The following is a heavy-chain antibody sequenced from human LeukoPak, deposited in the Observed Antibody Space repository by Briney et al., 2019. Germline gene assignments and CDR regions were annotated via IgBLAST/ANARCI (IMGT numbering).Heavy chain of an antibody. CDR1: GGSISSSSYY. J-gene: IGHJ4*02. D-gene: IGHD6-6*01. V-gene: IGHV4-39*07. CDR2: IYYSGST. Sequence: PSETLSLTCTVSGGSISSSSYYWGWIRQPPGKGLEWIGSIYYSGSTYYNPSLKSRVTISVDTSKNQFSLKLSSVTAADTAVYYCAREGSMTARPFVSIDYWGQGTLVTVSS. CDR3: AREGSMTARPFVSIDY.